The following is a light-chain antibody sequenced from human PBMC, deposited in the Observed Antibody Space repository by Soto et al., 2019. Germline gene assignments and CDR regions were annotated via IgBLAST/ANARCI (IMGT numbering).Light chain of an antibody. CDR3: LQHNSYPWT. Sequence: DIQMTQSPSTRSASVGDRVTISCRASQSIGNALGWYQQKPGKPPKVLIYAASSLQSGVPSRFSGSGSGTEFTLTISSLQPEDFATYYCLQHNSYPWTFGQGTKVDIK. V-gene: IGKV1-17*01. CDR2: AAS. CDR1: QSIGNA. J-gene: IGKJ1*01.